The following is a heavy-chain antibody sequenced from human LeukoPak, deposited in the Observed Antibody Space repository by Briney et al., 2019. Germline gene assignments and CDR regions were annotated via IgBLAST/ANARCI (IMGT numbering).Heavy chain of an antibody. D-gene: IGHD3-22*01. J-gene: IGHJ4*02. Sequence: GASLRLSCAASGFTFSSYAMSWVRQAPGKGLEWVPAISGSGGSTYYADSVKGRFTISRDNSKNTLYLQMNSLRAEDTAVYYCAKDPGYYYDSSGYFDYWGQGTLVTVSS. CDR2: ISGSGGST. CDR1: GFTFSSYA. V-gene: IGHV3-23*01. CDR3: AKDPGYYYDSSGYFDY.